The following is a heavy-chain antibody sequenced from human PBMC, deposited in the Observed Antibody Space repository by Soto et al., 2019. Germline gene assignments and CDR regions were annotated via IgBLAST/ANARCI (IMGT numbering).Heavy chain of an antibody. Sequence: QVQLQESGPGLVRPSETLSLTCTVSGGSVSSGHYYWSWSRQPPGKGLEWIGYISYTGSTNYNPSLKSRVTISVDTSKNQFSLKMISVTAADTAVYYCARSGAGSGWFGGQGTLVTVSS. CDR2: ISYTGST. J-gene: IGHJ4*02. CDR1: GGSVSSGHYY. V-gene: IGHV4-61*01. D-gene: IGHD6-19*01. CDR3: ARSGAGSGWF.